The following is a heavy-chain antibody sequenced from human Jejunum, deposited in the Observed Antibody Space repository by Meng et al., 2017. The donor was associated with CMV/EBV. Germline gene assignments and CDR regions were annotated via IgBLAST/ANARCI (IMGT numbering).Heavy chain of an antibody. J-gene: IGHJ5*02. CDR3: VRHGDCSSGSCYYHWFDP. Sequence: QAQVHESSPGLVKPSATLSLTCSVSGSSINTYYWGWIRQSPGKGLEWIGNIYNYGGTYYNPSLKSRVTISTDTSKNEFSLRLKSVTAADTAVYYCVRHGDCSSGSCYYHWFDPWGQGSLVTVSS. V-gene: IGHV4-59*08. D-gene: IGHD2-2*01. CDR1: GSSINTYY. CDR2: IYNYGGT.